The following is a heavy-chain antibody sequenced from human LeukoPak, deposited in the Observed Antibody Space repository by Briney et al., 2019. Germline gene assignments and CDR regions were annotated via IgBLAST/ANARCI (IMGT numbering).Heavy chain of an antibody. J-gene: IGHJ4*02. V-gene: IGHV5-51*01. CDR3: ARGSRGPHIVVVTAISGTPPFDY. Sequence: GESLKISCKGSGYSFTSYWIGWVRQMPGKGLEWMGIIYPGDSDTRYSPSFQGQVTISADKSISTAYLQWSSLKALDTAMYYCARGSRGPHIVVVTAISGTPPFDYWGQGTLVTVSS. CDR1: GYSFTSYW. CDR2: IYPGDSDT. D-gene: IGHD2-21*02.